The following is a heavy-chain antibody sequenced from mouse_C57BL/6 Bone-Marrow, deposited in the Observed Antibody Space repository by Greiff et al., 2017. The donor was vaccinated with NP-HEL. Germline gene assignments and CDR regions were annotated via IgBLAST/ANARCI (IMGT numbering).Heavy chain of an antibody. J-gene: IGHJ4*01. Sequence: EVKLMESGGGLVKPGGSLKLSCAASGFTFSSYAMSWVRQTPEKRLEWVATISDGGSYTYYPDNVKGRFTISRDNAKNNLYLQMSHLKSEDTAMYYCARVGAAMDYWGQGTSVTVSS. CDR3: ARVGAAMDY. CDR1: GFTFSSYA. V-gene: IGHV5-4*03. CDR2: ISDGGSYT.